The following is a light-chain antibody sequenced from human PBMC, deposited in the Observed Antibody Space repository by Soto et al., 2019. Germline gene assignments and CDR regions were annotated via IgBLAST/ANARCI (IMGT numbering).Light chain of an antibody. CDR3: QQYYKYAVT. V-gene: IGKV1-5*03. CDR1: QSISVW. CDR2: KAS. J-gene: IGKJ1*01. Sequence: DIQMTQSPSTLSASVGDRVTITCRASQSISVWVAWYQQKPGKAPNVLIYKASTLGRGVPSRFAGSGSGTEFTLTISSLQPDDVATYYCQQYYKYAVTFGQGTKVEIK.